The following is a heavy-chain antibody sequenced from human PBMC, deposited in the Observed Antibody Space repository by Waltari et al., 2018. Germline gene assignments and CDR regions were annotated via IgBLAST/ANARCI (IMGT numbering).Heavy chain of an antibody. V-gene: IGHV4-34*01. CDR3: AGSSTSCYPSYCFDY. J-gene: IGHJ4*02. D-gene: IGHD2-2*01. CDR2: INHSGST. CDR1: GGSFRGSY. Sequence: QVQLQQWGAGLLKPSETLSLTCAVYGGSFRGSYWSWIRQPPGKGLEWIGEINHSGSTNYNPSLKSRVTISVDTSKNQFSLKLSSVTAADTAVYYCAGSSTSCYPSYCFDYWGQGTLVTVSS.